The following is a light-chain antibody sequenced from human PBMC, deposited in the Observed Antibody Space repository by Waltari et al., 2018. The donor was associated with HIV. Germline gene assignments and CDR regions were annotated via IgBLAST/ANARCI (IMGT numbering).Light chain of an antibody. Sequence: SPLSLPVTPGEPASISCRSSQSLLHSNGYNYLGWYLQKPGRSPQLLIHFGSNRASGVPDRFSGSGSGTDFTLKISRVEAEDVGLYYCMQALQTPFTFGPGTKVDIK. CDR1: QSLLHSNGYNY. V-gene: IGKV2-28*01. J-gene: IGKJ3*01. CDR2: FGS. CDR3: MQALQTPFT.